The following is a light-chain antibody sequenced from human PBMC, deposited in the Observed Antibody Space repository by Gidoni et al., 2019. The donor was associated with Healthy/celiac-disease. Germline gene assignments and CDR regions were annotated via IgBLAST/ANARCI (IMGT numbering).Light chain of an antibody. CDR2: AAS. Sequence: DIQLTQSPFFLSAFEGDRVTITCRASQGISSYFVWYQQKPGKAPKLLIYAASTLQSGVPSRLSGSGSRTEFTHTISSLQPEDVATYYCQQHNSYPRTFGQGTRLEIK. V-gene: IGKV1-9*01. CDR3: QQHNSYPRT. CDR1: QGISSY. J-gene: IGKJ5*01.